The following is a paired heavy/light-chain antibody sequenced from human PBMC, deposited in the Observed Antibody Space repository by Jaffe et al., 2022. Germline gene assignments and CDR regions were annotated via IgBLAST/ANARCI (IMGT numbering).Heavy chain of an antibody. J-gene: IGHJ3*02. CDR2: IYHLGST. CDR1: GGSISRSNW. D-gene: IGHD3-22*01. V-gene: IGHV4-4*02. CDR3: ARKAGGGVVVPLDAFDI. Sequence: QVHLQESGPGLVKPSGTLSLTCAVSGGSISRSNWWSWIRQPPGKGLEWIGEIYHLGSTNYNPSLKSRVTISVDKSKSQFSLKLTSVTAADTAVYYCARKAGGGVVVPLDAFDIWGQGTMVTVSS.
Light chain of an antibody. Sequence: DIQMTQSPFSLSASVGDRVTITCRASQSISSYLNWYQQKPGKAPKLLIYAASSLQSGVPSSFSGSGSGTDFTLTISSLQPEDFATYYCQQSYSIPWTFGQGTKVEIK. CDR3: QQSYSIPWT. J-gene: IGKJ1*01. CDR2: AAS. V-gene: IGKV1-39*01. CDR1: QSISSY.